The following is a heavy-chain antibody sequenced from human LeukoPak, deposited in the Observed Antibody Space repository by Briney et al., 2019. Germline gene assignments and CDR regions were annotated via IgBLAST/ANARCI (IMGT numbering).Heavy chain of an antibody. J-gene: IGHJ4*02. CDR2: ISFDGNNK. CDR1: GFTFSSYA. Sequence: GGSLRLSCAASGFTFSSYAMHWVRQAPGKGLQWVAVISFDGNNKYYADSVKGRFTISRDNSKNTLYLQMNSLRAEDAAVYYCARDLNFDYRGQGTLVTVSS. V-gene: IGHV3-30-3*01. CDR3: ARDLNFDY.